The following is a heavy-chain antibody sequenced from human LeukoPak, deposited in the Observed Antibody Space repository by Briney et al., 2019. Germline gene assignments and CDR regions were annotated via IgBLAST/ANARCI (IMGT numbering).Heavy chain of an antibody. CDR2: ISSSSSTI. V-gene: IGHV3-48*02. Sequence: GGSLRLSCATSGFTFSSYSMNWVRQAPGKGLEWVSYISSSSSTIYYADSVKGRFTIFRDNAKNSLYLQMNSLRDEDTAVYYCERDRRGVTRSTFDYWGQGTPVTVSS. CDR1: GFTFSSYS. J-gene: IGHJ4*02. CDR3: ERDRRGVTRSTFDY. D-gene: IGHD5-18*01.